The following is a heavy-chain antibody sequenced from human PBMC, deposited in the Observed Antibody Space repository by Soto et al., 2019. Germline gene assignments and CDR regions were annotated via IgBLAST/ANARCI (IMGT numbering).Heavy chain of an antibody. D-gene: IGHD2-21*02. Sequence: GSLRLACDVSGXTVSMYSMSWVRQSPGKGLEWVAKIPQDGVDGHYADSVKGGFIIYRDNGKNSLNLQLNNLRAEDTAVYYCDRDHLILPAHDFFYGSDVWGRGATGTVSS. CDR3: DRDHLILPAHDFFYGSDV. V-gene: IGHV3-7*01. CDR1: GXTVSMYS. CDR2: IPQDGVDG. J-gene: IGHJ6*02.